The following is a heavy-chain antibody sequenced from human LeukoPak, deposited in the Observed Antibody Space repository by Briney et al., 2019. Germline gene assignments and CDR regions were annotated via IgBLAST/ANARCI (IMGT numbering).Heavy chain of an antibody. D-gene: IGHD6-19*01. J-gene: IGHJ6*01. CDR2: INTDGPVT. CDR3: ATKQWLAPPPDS. V-gene: IGHV3-74*01. Sequence: GGSLRLSCAASGFTFTKYCMLWVRQAPGKGLECVSRINTDGPVTTYADSVKGRFTVSRDNPNNTMFLQMNSVRADDTALYYCATKQWLAPPPDSWGEETPVTVSS. CDR1: GFTFTKYC.